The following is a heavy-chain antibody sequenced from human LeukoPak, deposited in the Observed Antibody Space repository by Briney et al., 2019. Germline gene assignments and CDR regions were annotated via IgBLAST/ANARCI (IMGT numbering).Heavy chain of an antibody. V-gene: IGHV3-23*01. CDR3: AKASPARTDFWSGFDY. Sequence: GGSLRLSCAASGFTFSSYAMSWVRQAPGKGLEWVSAISGSGGSTYYADSVKGRFTISRDNSKNTLYLQMNSLRAEDTAVYYCAKASPARTDFWSGFDYWGQGTLVTVSS. J-gene: IGHJ4*02. CDR2: ISGSGGST. CDR1: GFTFSSYA. D-gene: IGHD3-3*01.